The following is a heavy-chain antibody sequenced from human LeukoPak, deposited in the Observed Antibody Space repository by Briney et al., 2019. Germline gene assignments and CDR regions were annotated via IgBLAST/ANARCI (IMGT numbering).Heavy chain of an antibody. D-gene: IGHD6-19*01. V-gene: IGHV4-59*01. CDR1: GGSISSYY. CDR2: IYYSGST. CDR3: AREGSGWPHTIDY. J-gene: IGHJ4*02. Sequence: SETLSLTCTVSGGSISSYYWSWIRQPPGKGLEWIGYIYYSGSTNYNPSLKSRVTISVDTSKNQFSLKLSSVTAADTAVYYCAREGSGWPHTIDYWGQGTLVTVSS.